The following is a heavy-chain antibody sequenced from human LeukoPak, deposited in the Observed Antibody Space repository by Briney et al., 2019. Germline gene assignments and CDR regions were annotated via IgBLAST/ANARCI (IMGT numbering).Heavy chain of an antibody. V-gene: IGHV1-69*05. J-gene: IGHJ6*03. CDR1: GGTFSSYA. CDR3: ARSIVVVPAANSVDYYYYMDV. Sequence: SVKVSCKASGGTFSSYAISWVRQAPGQGLEWMGGIIPIFGTANYARKFQGRVTITTDESTSTAYMELSSLRSEDTAVYYCARSIVVVPAANSVDYYYYMDVWGKGTTVTVSS. CDR2: IIPIFGTA. D-gene: IGHD2-2*01.